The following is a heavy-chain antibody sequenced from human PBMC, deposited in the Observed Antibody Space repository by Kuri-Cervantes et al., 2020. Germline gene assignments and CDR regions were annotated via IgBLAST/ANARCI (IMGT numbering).Heavy chain of an antibody. CDR3: ARDDCSDGSCYSNY. V-gene: IGHV3-53*01. J-gene: IGHJ4*02. D-gene: IGHD2-15*01. CDR1: GFTVSSNY. CDR2: IYSGGST. Sequence: GESLKISCAASGFTVSSNYMSWVRQAPGRGLEWVSVIYSGGSTYYADSVKGRFTISRDNSKNSLYLQMNSLRAEDTAVYYCARDDCSDGSCYSNYWGQGTLVTVSS.